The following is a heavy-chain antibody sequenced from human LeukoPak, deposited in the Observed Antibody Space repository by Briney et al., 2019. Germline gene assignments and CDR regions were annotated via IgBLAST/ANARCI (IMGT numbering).Heavy chain of an antibody. Sequence: ASVKVSFKASGGTFSIYAISWVRQAPGQGGEWMGGIIPIFGTANYAQKFQGRVTITADKSTSTVYMELSSLRSEDTAVYYSARGGIVATTGYYFDYWGQGTLVTVSS. CDR1: GGTFSIYA. V-gene: IGHV1-69*06. CDR3: ARGGIVATTGYYFDY. J-gene: IGHJ4*02. D-gene: IGHD5-12*01. CDR2: IIPIFGTA.